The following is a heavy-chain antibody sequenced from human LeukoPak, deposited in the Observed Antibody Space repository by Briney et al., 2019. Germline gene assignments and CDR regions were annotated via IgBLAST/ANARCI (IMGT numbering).Heavy chain of an antibody. D-gene: IGHD6-13*01. CDR2: INRNGDIS. V-gene: IGHV3-20*04. Sequence: GGSLRLSCEASGFTLEDFGMSWVRQVPGKGLEWVAGINRNGDISGHADSVKGRFTISRDNAKNSLYLQMNSLRAEDTAVYYCARGIYSSSGIDYWGQGTLVTVSS. CDR3: ARGIYSSSGIDY. J-gene: IGHJ4*02. CDR1: GFTLEDFG.